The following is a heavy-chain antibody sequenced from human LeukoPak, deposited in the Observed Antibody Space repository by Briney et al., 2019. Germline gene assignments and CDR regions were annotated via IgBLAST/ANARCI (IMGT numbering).Heavy chain of an antibody. D-gene: IGHD6-25*01. CDR1: GYNFNGFY. CDR2: INPISGVA. Sequence: ASVKVSCKTSGYNFNGFYMHWVRQAPGQGLEWMGWINPISGVAMYAQKFQGSVTMTRDTSISTAYMELINLRSDDTAIYYCARDIAAGTPRAFDIWGQGAMVTVSS. V-gene: IGHV1-2*02. J-gene: IGHJ3*02. CDR3: ARDIAAGTPRAFDI.